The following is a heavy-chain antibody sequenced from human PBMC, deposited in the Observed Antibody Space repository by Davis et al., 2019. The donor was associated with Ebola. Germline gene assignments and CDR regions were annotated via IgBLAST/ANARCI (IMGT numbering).Heavy chain of an antibody. D-gene: IGHD4-17*01. CDR1: GFTFSSYG. CDR3: AKDSTTPAGY. J-gene: IGHJ4*02. CDR2: IWYDGSNK. V-gene: IGHV3-30*02. Sequence: GGSLRLSCAASGFTFSSYGMHWVRQAPGKGLGGVAVIWYDGSNKYYADSVKGRFTISRDNSKNTLYLQMNSLRAEDTAVYYCAKDSTTPAGYWGQGTLVTVSS.